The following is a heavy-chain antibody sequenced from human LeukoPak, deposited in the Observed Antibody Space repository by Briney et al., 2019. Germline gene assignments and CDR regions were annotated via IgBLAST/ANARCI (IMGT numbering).Heavy chain of an antibody. CDR3: AKHTRYGHYNPNDV. CDR1: GGSVSALY. J-gene: IGHJ3*01. CDR2: SHTSGST. Sequence: SETLSLTCTVSGGSVSALYWSWLRQPPGEELEWIGYSHTSGSTGYDPSLESRVSISIDTSNNQLSLRVTPVTAADTAVYYCAKHTRYGHYNPNDVWGQGTMVTVST. V-gene: IGHV4-4*09. D-gene: IGHD4-17*01.